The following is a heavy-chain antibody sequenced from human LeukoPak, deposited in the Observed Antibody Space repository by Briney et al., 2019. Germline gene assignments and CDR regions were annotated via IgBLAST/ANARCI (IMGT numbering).Heavy chain of an antibody. Sequence: SETLSLTCSVFGGSISSSSYYWGWIRQPPGKGLEWIGSIYYSGSSYYNPSLKSRVTISVDTSKNQFSLKLTSVTAADTAVYYCARRDCTSTTCYAGSYYFDYWGQGTLVTVSS. CDR2: IYYSGSS. J-gene: IGHJ4*02. CDR1: GGSISSSSYY. CDR3: ARRDCTSTTCYAGSYYFDY. V-gene: IGHV4-39*01. D-gene: IGHD2-2*01.